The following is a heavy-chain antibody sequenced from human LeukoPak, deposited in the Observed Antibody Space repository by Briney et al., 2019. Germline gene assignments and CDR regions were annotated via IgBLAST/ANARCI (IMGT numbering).Heavy chain of an antibody. J-gene: IGHJ4*02. V-gene: IGHV3-30*18. CDR2: ISYDGSNK. CDR1: GFTFSTYY. D-gene: IGHD6-13*01. Sequence: GGSLRLSCAASGFTFSTYYMNWVRQAPGKGLEWVAVISYDGSNKYYADSVKGRFTISRDNSKNTLYLQMNSLRAEDTAVYYCAKGGPGIAAADYWGQGTLVTVSS. CDR3: AKGGPGIAAADY.